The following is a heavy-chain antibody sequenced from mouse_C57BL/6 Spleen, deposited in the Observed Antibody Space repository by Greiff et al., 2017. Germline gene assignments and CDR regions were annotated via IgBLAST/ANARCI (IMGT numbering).Heavy chain of an antibody. J-gene: IGHJ2*01. D-gene: IGHD1-1*01. CDR2: IDPSDSYT. CDR3: ARGGYGTPYYFDY. CDR1: GYTFTSYW. Sequence: VQLQQSGAELVMPGASVKLSCKASGYTFTSYWMHWVKQRPGQGLEWIGEIDPSDSYTNYNQKFKGKSTLTVDKSSSTAYMQLSSLTSEDSAVYYCARGGYGTPYYFDYWGQGTTLTVSS. V-gene: IGHV1-69*01.